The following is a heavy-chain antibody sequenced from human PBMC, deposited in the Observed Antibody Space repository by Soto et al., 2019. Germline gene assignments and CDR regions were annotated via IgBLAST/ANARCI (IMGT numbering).Heavy chain of an antibody. D-gene: IGHD3-22*01. Sequence: GGSLRLSCAASGFTFSSYAMSWVRQAPGKGLEWVSAISGSGGSTYYADSVKGRFTISRDNSKNTLYLQMNSLRAEDTAVYYCAKDVSDSSGYYTYYFDYWGQGTLVTVSS. CDR2: ISGSGGST. J-gene: IGHJ4*02. CDR3: AKDVSDSSGYYTYYFDY. CDR1: GFTFSSYA. V-gene: IGHV3-23*01.